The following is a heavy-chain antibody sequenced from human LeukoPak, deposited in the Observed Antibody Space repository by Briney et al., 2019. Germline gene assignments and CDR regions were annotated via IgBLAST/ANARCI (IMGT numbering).Heavy chain of an antibody. CDR3: AREGYCSSTSSPKQRYYYYYGMDV. CDR2: ISAYNGNT. CDR1: GYTFTSYG. D-gene: IGHD2-2*01. J-gene: IGHJ6*02. Sequence: GASVKVSCKASGYTFTSYGISWVRQAPGQGLEWMGWISAYNGNTNYAQKLQGRVTMTTDTSTSTAYMELRSLRSDDTAVYYCAREGYCSSTSSPKQRYYYYYGMDVWGQGTTVTVSS. V-gene: IGHV1-18*01.